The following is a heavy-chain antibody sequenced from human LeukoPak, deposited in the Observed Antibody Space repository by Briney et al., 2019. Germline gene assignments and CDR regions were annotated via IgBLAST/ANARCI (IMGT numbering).Heavy chain of an antibody. V-gene: IGHV1-46*01. CDR2: INPSGGST. Sequence: ASVKVSCKASGYTFTSYYMHWVRQAPGQGLEWMGIINPSGGSTSYAQKFQGWVTMTRDTSISTAYMELSRLRSDDTAVYYCARGGYSGYENWGQGTLVTVSS. CDR1: GYTFTSYY. D-gene: IGHD5-12*01. CDR3: ARGGYSGYEN. J-gene: IGHJ4*02.